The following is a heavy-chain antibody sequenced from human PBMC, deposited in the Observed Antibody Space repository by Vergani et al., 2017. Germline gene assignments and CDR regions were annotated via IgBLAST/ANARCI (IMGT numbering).Heavy chain of an antibody. V-gene: IGHV3-23*01. CDR3: AKESRQWLVRGYFDY. CDR2: ISGSGGST. Sequence: EVQLLESGGGLVQPGGSLRLSCAASGFTFSSYAMSWVRQAPGKGLEWVSAISGSGGSTYYADSVKGRFRISRDNAKNTLYLQMNSLRAEDTAVYYCAKESRQWLVRGYFDYWGQGTLVTVSS. J-gene: IGHJ4*02. D-gene: IGHD6-19*01. CDR1: GFTFSSYA.